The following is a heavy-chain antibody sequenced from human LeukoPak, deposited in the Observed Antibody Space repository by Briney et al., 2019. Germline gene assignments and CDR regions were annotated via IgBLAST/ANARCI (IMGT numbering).Heavy chain of an antibody. Sequence: ASVKVSCKASGYTFTSYYMHWVRQAPGQGIELMGIINPSGGSTSYAQKFEGRVTMTRDTSTSTVYMELSSLRSEDTAVYYCAKDSGSYPEPDAFDIWGQGTMVTVSS. CDR3: AKDSGSYPEPDAFDI. D-gene: IGHD1-26*01. J-gene: IGHJ3*02. V-gene: IGHV1-46*01. CDR2: INPSGGST. CDR1: GYTFTSYY.